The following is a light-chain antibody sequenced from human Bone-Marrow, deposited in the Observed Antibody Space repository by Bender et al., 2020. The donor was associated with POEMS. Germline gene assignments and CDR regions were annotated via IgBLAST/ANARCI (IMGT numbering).Light chain of an antibody. Sequence: QSALTQPASVSGSPGQSITMSCTGTRSDVGGYAYVSWYQQHPGTAPRLIIYDVSYRPSGVSDRFSGSKSGNTASLTVSRLQAEDEADYYCTSYSDSASANWLFGGGTKLTVL. CDR1: RSDVGGYAY. CDR2: DVS. CDR3: TSYSDSASANWL. V-gene: IGLV2-14*01. J-gene: IGLJ3*02.